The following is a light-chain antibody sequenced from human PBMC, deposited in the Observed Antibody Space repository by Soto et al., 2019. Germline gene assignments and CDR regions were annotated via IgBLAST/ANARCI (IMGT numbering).Light chain of an antibody. CDR1: QSVSSN. CDR3: QQLDSYPLT. V-gene: IGKV3-15*01. Sequence: EIVMTQSPATLSVSPGERATLSCRASQSVSSNLAWYQQKPGQAPRLLIYGASTRATGIPARFSGSGSGTEFTLTISSLQPEDFATYYCQQLDSYPLTFGGGTTVEI. CDR2: GAS. J-gene: IGKJ4*01.